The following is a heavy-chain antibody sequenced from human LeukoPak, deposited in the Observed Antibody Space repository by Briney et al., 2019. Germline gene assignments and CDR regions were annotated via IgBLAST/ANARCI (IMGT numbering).Heavy chain of an antibody. V-gene: IGHV1-2*02. D-gene: IGHD2-8*01. J-gene: IGHJ4*02. CDR3: ARGMTYYFDY. Sequence: ASVKVSCKASGYTFPANYMHWVRQAPGQGLEWMGWINPNSGGSNYAQKFQGRVTMTRDTSTRTVYMELSSLRSEDTAVYYCARGMTYYFDYWGQGTLVTVSS. CDR2: INPNSGGS. CDR1: GYTFPANY.